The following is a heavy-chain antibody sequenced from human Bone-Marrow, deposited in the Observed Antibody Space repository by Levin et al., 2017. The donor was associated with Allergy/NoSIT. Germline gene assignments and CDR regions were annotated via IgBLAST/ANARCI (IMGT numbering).Heavy chain of an antibody. CDR2: IKKDGSEI. D-gene: IGHD5-24*01. V-gene: IGHV3-7*01. CDR3: ARDSGWLQSDTFDV. Sequence: GESLKISCAASGFTFSSYWMNWVRQAPGKGPEWVANIKKDGSEIYYLDSVKGRFTISRDNAKNSLFLQMNSLRLEDTAIYYCARDSGWLQSDTFDVWGPGTLVTVSS. J-gene: IGHJ3*01. CDR1: GFTFSSYW.